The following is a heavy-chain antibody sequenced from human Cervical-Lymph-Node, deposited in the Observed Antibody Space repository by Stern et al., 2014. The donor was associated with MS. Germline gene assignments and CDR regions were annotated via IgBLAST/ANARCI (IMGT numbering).Heavy chain of an antibody. Sequence: VQLVESGGGLVQPGRSLRLSCTASGLTFGDSAMSWFRPAPGKGLEWVGFMKSKAYGGPAEQAASLKGIFTISSDDSKGIAYLQMNILKNEDTSVYYCTTGPSTFYYNGMDVWGQGTAVTVSS. V-gene: IGHV3-49*03. J-gene: IGHJ6*02. CDR2: MKSKAYGGPA. CDR3: TTGPSTFYYNGMDV. CDR1: GLTFGDSA. D-gene: IGHD3-16*01.